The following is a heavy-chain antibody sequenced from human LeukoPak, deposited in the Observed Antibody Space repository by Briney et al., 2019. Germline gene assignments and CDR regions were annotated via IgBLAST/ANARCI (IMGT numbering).Heavy chain of an antibody. Sequence: GASVKVSCKASGYTFTGYYMHWVRQAPGQGLQWMGWINPNGGDTNYAQKLQGRVTMTTDTSTSTAYMELRSLRSDDTAVYYCARRKIGPDAFDIWGQGTMVTVSS. J-gene: IGHJ3*02. D-gene: IGHD1-14*01. V-gene: IGHV1-2*02. CDR3: ARRKIGPDAFDI. CDR2: INPNGGDT. CDR1: GYTFTGYY.